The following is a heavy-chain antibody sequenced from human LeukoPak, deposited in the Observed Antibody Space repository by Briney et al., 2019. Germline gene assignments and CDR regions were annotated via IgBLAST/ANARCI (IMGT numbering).Heavy chain of an antibody. CDR3: AKTIIAARPHYFDY. J-gene: IGHJ4*02. CDR1: GFTFSSYA. Sequence: PGGSLRLSCAASGFTFSSYAMSWARQAPGKGLEWVSAISGSGGSTYYADSVKGRFTSSRDNSKNTLYLQMNSLRAEDTAVYYCAKTIIAARPHYFDYWGQGTLVTVSS. D-gene: IGHD6-6*01. V-gene: IGHV3-23*01. CDR2: ISGSGGST.